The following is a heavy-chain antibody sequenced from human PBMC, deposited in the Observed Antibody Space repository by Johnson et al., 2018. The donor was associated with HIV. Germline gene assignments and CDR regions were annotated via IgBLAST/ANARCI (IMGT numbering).Heavy chain of an antibody. CDR2: IKEDGSEK. D-gene: IGHD2-15*01. CDR1: GFTFRNYL. J-gene: IGHJ3*02. V-gene: IGHV3-7*01. CDR3: ARDWGGYCSGGSCYGDAFDI. Sequence: VQLVESGGGVVQRGGSLRVSCAASGFTFRNYLMSWVRQAPGKGLEWVANIKEDGSEKFYVDSVKGRFTISRDNAKNSLYLQMNSLRAEDTAVYYCARDWGGYCSGGSCYGDAFDIWGQGTRVTVSS.